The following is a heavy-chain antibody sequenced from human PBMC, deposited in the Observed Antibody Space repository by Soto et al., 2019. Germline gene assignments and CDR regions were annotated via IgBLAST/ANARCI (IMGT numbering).Heavy chain of an antibody. D-gene: IGHD2-15*01. J-gene: IGHJ5*02. CDR3: ARDRRVGWFDP. CDR1: GGSIISGGYY. Sequence: PSETLSLTCTVSGGSIISGGYYWSWIRQHPGKGLEWIGYIYYSGSTYYNPSLKSRVTISVDTSKNQFSLKLSSVTAADTAVYYCARDRRVGWFDPWGQGTLVTVSS. CDR2: IYYSGST. V-gene: IGHV4-31*03.